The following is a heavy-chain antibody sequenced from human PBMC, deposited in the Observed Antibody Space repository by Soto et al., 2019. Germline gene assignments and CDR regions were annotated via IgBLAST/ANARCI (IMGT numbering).Heavy chain of an antibody. CDR1: GFTFEDYA. Sequence: SLRLSCAASGFTFEDYAMHWVRQAAGKGLEWVSGISWNSGSIGYADSVKGRFTISRDNAKNSLYLQMNSLRAEDTALYYCAKEIAHLYSRSTFDIWGQGTMVTVSS. J-gene: IGHJ3*02. V-gene: IGHV3-9*01. CDR3: AKEIAHLYSRSTFDI. D-gene: IGHD6-6*01. CDR2: ISWNSGSI.